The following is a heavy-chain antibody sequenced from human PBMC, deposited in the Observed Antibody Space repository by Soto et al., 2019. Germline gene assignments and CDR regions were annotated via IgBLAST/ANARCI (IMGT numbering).Heavy chain of an antibody. Sequence: LRLSCAASGFSFSNHGMHWVRQAPGKGLEWVAAIWSDASNKYYADSGKGRFTISRDNSKNTLYLQMNTLRAEDTAVYYCATDGFNKPGYYYGMGVWGQGTTVTVSS. J-gene: IGHJ6*02. CDR1: GFSFSNHG. D-gene: IGHD6-25*01. CDR3: ATDGFNKPGYYYGMGV. CDR2: IWSDASNK. V-gene: IGHV3-33*03.